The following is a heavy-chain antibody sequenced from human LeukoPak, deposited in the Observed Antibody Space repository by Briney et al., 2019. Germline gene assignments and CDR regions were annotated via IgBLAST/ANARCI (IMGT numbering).Heavy chain of an antibody. D-gene: IGHD6-19*01. CDR3: ARAQWLVQYYFDY. CDR1: GGSISSSNW. V-gene: IGHV4-4*02. J-gene: IGHJ4*02. CDR2: IYHSGTT. Sequence: PSETLSLTCAVPGGSISSSNWWSWVRQPPGEGLDWIGEIYHSGTTNYNTSLKSRVTISVDKSKNQFSLKLTSVTAADTAVYYCARAQWLVQYYFDYWGQGTLVTVSS.